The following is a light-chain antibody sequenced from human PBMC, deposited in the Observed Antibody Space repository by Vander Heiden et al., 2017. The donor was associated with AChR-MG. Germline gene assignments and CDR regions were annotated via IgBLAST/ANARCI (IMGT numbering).Light chain of an antibody. CDR3: QQDGSSYT. Sequence: EIVLTQSPGTLSLSPGERATLSCRASQSVSSSYLAWYQQKPGQAPRLLIYGASSRATGIPDRFSGSGSGKDFTLTSSRLEHEDFAVYYWQQDGSSYTFGQGTKLEIK. CDR1: QSVSSSY. V-gene: IGKV3-20*01. CDR2: GAS. J-gene: IGKJ2*01.